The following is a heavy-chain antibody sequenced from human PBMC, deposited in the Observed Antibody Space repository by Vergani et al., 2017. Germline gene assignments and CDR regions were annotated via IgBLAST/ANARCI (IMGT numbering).Heavy chain of an antibody. V-gene: IGHV3-74*01. CDR1: GFTFSSYW. J-gene: IGHJ4*02. Sequence: EVQLVESGGGLVQPGGSLRLSCAASGFTFSSYWMHWVRQAPGKGLVWVSRINSDGSSTSYADSVKGRFTISRDNAKNTLYLQMNSLRAEDTAVYYCARDGGVGDYDILTGYYNRYYFDYWGQGTLVTVSS. CDR3: ARDGGVGDYDILTGYYNRYYFDY. CDR2: INSDGSST. D-gene: IGHD3-9*01.